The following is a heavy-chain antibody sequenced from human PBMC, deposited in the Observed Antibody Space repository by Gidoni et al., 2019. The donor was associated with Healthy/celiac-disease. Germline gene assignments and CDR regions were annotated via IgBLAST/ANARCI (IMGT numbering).Heavy chain of an antibody. J-gene: IGHJ5*02. CDR1: GGSISSSSYY. CDR3: ARHRGSSPRRFLEWLTGWFDP. Sequence: QLQLQESGPGLVKPSETLSLTCTVSGGSISSSSYYWGWIRQPPGKGLEWIGSIYYSGSTYYNPSLKSRVTISVDTSKNQFSLKLSSVTAADTAVYYCARHRGSSPRRFLEWLTGWFDPWGQGTLVTVSS. D-gene: IGHD3-3*01. V-gene: IGHV4-39*01. CDR2: IYYSGST.